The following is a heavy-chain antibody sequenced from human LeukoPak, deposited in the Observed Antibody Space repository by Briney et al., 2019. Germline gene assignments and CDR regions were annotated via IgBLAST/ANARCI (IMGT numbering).Heavy chain of an antibody. D-gene: IGHD3-10*01. CDR2: IRGSGEST. V-gene: IGHV3-23*01. CDR1: GFIFNTYA. Sequence: GGSLRLSCAASGFIFNTYAMSWVRQAPGKGLEWVSTIRGSGESTHYADSVQGRFTISRDNSLYTAYLQMDCLRGDDTAVYYCAKDRVSYTTSPGELSHWGQGTLVIVSS. CDR3: AKDRVSYTTSPGELSH. J-gene: IGHJ4*02.